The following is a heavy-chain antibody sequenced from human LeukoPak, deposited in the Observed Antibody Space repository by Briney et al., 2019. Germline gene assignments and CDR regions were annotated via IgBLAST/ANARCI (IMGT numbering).Heavy chain of an antibody. CDR1: GFTFSSYW. V-gene: IGHV3-74*01. Sequence: TGGSLRLSCAASGFTFSSYWMHWVRQAPGKGLVWVSRINSDGSSTSYADSVKGRFTISRDNAKNTLYLQMNSLRAEDTAVYYCARGAEKWLGGLGAYFQHWGQGTLVTVSS. CDR2: INSDGSST. J-gene: IGHJ1*01. CDR3: ARGAEKWLGGLGAYFQH. D-gene: IGHD3-22*01.